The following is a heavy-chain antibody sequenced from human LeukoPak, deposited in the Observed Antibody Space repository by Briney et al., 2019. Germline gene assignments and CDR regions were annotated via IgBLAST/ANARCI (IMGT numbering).Heavy chain of an antibody. D-gene: IGHD3-3*01. Sequence: SETLSLTCTVSGGSISSSSYYWGWIRQPPGKGLEWIGYIYYSGSTNYNPSLKSRVTISVDTSKNQFSLKLSSVTAADTAVYYCARDYYDFWSGAYYYYMDVWGKGTTVTVSS. J-gene: IGHJ6*03. CDR2: IYYSGST. CDR3: ARDYYDFWSGAYYYYMDV. V-gene: IGHV4-61*01. CDR1: GGSISSSSYY.